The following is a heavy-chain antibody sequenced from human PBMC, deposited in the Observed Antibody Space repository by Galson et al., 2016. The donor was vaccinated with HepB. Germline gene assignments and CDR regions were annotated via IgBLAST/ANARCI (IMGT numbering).Heavy chain of an antibody. Sequence: SLRLSCAAPRFTISRYWMSWVRQAPGKGPEWVANINQDGSDRSYVDSVKGRFTISRDNARNSLYLQMSSLRAEDTAVYYCTSEPTDSEEGYWGQGTLVTVSS. CDR3: TSEPTDSEEGY. V-gene: IGHV3-7*03. CDR2: INQDGSDR. J-gene: IGHJ4*02. CDR1: RFTISRYW.